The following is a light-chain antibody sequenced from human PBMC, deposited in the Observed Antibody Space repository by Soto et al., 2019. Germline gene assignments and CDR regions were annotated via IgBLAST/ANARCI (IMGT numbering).Light chain of an antibody. Sequence: ILLRQAASPVSTPGGHRVPLSCRAIQGINTFLAWYQQKPGKAPKLLIYAASTLHSGVSSRCSGSGSGTECTLSIRSLQPEQLPTYLFQQLASYPWSVGGGTKVDIK. CDR3: QQLASYPWS. V-gene: IGKV1-9*01. CDR1: QGINTF. CDR2: AAS. J-gene: IGKJ4*01.